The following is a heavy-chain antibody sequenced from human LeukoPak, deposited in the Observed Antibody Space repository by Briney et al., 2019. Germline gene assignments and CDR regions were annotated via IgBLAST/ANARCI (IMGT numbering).Heavy chain of an antibody. J-gene: IGHJ4*02. V-gene: IGHV4-61*02. D-gene: IGHD2-8*02. CDR1: GGSISSGTYF. CDR3: ARAQGTGLVDY. CDR2: ISSSGST. Sequence: SETLSLTCTVSGGSISSGTYFWSWIRQPAGKGLEWIGRISSSGSTDYNPSLKSRVTLSLDTSNKRFSLKLNSVTAADTAMYYCARAQGTGLVDYWGQGTPVTVSS.